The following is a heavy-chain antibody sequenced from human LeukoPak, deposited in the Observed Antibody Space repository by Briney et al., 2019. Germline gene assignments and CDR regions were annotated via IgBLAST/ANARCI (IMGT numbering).Heavy chain of an antibody. CDR2: ISYDGSNK. D-gene: IGHD3-22*01. CDR3: ASGDYDRFSVDY. J-gene: IGHJ4*02. CDR1: GFTFSSYA. Sequence: GGSLRLSCAASGFTFSSYAMHWVRQAPGKGLEWVAVISYDGSNKYYADSVKGRFTISRDNSKNTLYLQMNSLRAEDTAVYYCASGDYDRFSVDYWGQGTLVTVSS. V-gene: IGHV3-30-3*01.